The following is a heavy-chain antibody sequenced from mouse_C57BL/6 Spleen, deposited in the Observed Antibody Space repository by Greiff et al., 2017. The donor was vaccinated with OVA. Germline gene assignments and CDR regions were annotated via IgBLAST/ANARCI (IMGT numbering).Heavy chain of an antibody. CDR1: GFPLSSYA. CDR3: TRDYDGYRFAY. Sequence: EVQVVESGEGLVKPGGSLKLSCAAPGFPLSSYALSWVRQPPEKRLEWVAYISSGGDYIYYADTVKGRFTISRDNARNTLYLQMSSLKSEDTAMYYCTRDYDGYRFAYWGQGTLVTVSA. J-gene: IGHJ3*01. V-gene: IGHV5-9-1*02. CDR2: ISSGGDYI. D-gene: IGHD2-3*01.